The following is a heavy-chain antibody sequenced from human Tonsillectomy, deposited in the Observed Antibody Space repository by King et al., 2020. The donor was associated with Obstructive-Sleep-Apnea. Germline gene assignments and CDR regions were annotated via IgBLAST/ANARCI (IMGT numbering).Heavy chain of an antibody. Sequence: QLQESGPGLVKPSETLSLTCTVSGGSISSFYWSWIRQPPGKGLEWLGHLYHTGSTNYNPSLKIRVTISVATSKKPFSLRLSSVTAADTAVYYCAKWHQYGGTRYYFDYWGQGTLVTVSS. D-gene: IGHD2-8*01. V-gene: IGHV4-59*01. CDR2: LYHTGST. J-gene: IGHJ4*02. CDR3: AKWHQYGGTRYYFDY. CDR1: GGSISSFY.